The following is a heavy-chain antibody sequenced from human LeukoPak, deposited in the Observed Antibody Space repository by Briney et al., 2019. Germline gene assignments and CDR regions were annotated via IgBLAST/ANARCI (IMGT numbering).Heavy chain of an antibody. J-gene: IGHJ6*03. D-gene: IGHD4-17*01. V-gene: IGHV3-7*01. CDR2: IKQDGSEK. CDR3: ARRRGDDYGDYVPYYYYMDV. CDR1: GFTFSSYW. Sequence: GGSLRLSCAASGFTFSSYWMSWVRQAPGKGLEWVANIKQDGSEKYYVDSVKGRFTISRDNAKNSLYLQMNSLRAEDTAVYYCARRRGDDYGDYVPYYYYMDVWGKGTTVTISS.